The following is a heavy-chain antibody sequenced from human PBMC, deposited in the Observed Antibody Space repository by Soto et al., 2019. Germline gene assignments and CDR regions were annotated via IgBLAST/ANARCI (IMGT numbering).Heavy chain of an antibody. CDR1: GFTFIRYG. V-gene: IGHV3-33*01. CDR2: SWYDGSNK. CDR3: ARGTLRGDYGADY. D-gene: IGHD2-21*02. J-gene: IGHJ4*02. Sequence: QVQLLESGGGVVQPGRSLRLSCAASGFTFIRYGMQCVRQAPGKVLEWEAVSWYDGSNKYYADSVKGRFTIYRDNSKNTLYLQMNSLGVEDTAVYYCARGTLRGDYGADYWGQGTLVTVSS.